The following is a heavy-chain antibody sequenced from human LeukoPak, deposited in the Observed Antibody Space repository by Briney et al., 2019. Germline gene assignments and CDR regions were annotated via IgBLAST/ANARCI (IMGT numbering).Heavy chain of an antibody. CDR2: ITGSGDGT. CDR1: GFIFSNYA. D-gene: IGHD3-10*01. V-gene: IGHV3-23*01. CDR3: VKWFVHPTYSFDS. Sequence: AGGPLRLSCAASGFIFSNYAMMWVRQAPGKRQEWVSSITGSGDGTYYADSVRARFTISRDNSENTLYLQLDSLRAEDTAVYFCVKWFVHPTYSFDSWGQGTVVTVSS. J-gene: IGHJ4*02.